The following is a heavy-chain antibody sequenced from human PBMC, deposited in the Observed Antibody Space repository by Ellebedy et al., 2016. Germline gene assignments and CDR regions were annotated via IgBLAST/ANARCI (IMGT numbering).Heavy chain of an antibody. CDR2: ISGNGDRK. CDR3: ARDKDGGYAFDP. CDR1: GFTFRSYF. J-gene: IGHJ5*02. V-gene: IGHV3-64*02. Sequence: GGSLRLSCAASGFTFRSYFMHWVRQAPGKGLEYVSSISGNGDRKLYADSVKDRFIISRDTSKNTLYLQMGSLRVEDMAMYYCARDKDGGYAFDPWGQGTLVTVSS. D-gene: IGHD5-12*01.